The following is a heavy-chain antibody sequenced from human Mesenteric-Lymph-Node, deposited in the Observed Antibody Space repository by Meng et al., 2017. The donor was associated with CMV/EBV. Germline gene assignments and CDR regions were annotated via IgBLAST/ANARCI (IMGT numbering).Heavy chain of an antibody. D-gene: IGHD2-2*02. CDR2: INHSGST. Sequence: SETLSLTCAVYGGSFSGYYWCWIRQPPGKGLEWSGEINHSGSTNYNPSLKSRVTISVDTSKNQFSLKLSSVTAADTAVYYCARGRGYCSSTSCYRSLPYWYFDLWGRGTLVTVSS. CDR1: GGSFSGYY. J-gene: IGHJ2*01. CDR3: ARGRGYCSSTSCYRSLPYWYFDL. V-gene: IGHV4-34*01.